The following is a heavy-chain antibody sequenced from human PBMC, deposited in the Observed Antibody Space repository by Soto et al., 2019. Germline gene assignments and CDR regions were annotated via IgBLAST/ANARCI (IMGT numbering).Heavy chain of an antibody. CDR1: GFTVSNNY. V-gene: IGHV3-53*01. D-gene: IGHD6-25*01. CDR2: IYSGGYT. J-gene: IGHJ4*02. Sequence: EVQLVESGGGLIQPGGSLRLSCAVSGFTVSNNYMSWVRQAPGKGLEGVSVIYSGGYTAYGDSVKGRFTISRDNSNTTPYPQTNTLGAGAPAVYSWAQRPGGGGYWGQGTLVTVSS. CDR3: AQRPGGGGY.